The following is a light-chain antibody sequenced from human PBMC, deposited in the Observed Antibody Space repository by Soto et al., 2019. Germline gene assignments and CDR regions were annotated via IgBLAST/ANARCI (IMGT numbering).Light chain of an antibody. V-gene: IGKV3-20*01. CDR3: QQYGSSPTWT. J-gene: IGKJ1*01. CDR1: QSVSSN. Sequence: EIVMTQSPATLSVSPGERATLSCRASQSVSSNLAWYQQKPGQAPRLLIYGASTRATGIPDRFSGSGSGTDFTLTISRLEPEDSAVYYCQQYGSSPTWTLGQGTKVDIK. CDR2: GAS.